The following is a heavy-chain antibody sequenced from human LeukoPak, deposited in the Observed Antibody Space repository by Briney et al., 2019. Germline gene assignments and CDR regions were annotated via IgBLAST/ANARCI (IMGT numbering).Heavy chain of an antibody. V-gene: IGHV3-21*01. D-gene: IGHD3-10*01. CDR2: ISSSPSYI. CDR1: GFSFSRYN. Sequence: GGSLRLSCAASGFSFSRYNMNWVRQAPGRGLEWVSSISSSPSYIYYADSVKGRFTISRDDAKNSLYLQMNSLRAEDTAVYYCARGNLWFGELVYWGQGTLVTVSS. CDR3: ARGNLWFGELVY. J-gene: IGHJ4*02.